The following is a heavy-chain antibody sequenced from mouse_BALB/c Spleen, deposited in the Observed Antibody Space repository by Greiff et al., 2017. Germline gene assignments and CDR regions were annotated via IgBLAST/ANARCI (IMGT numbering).Heavy chain of an antibody. V-gene: IGHV2-5-1*01. J-gene: IGHJ4*01. Sequence: QVQLQQSGPSLVQPSQSLSITCTVSGFSLTSYGVHWVRQSPGKGLEWLGVIWRGGSTDYNAAFMSRLSITKDNSKCQVFFKMNSLQADDTAIYYCAKKFSDYDSAPYALDYWGQGTSVTVSS. CDR1: GFSLTSYG. D-gene: IGHD2-4*01. CDR2: IWRGGST. CDR3: AKKFSDYDSAPYALDY.